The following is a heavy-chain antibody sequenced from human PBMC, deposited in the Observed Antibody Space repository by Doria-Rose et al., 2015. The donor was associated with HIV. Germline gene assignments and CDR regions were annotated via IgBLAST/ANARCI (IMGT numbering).Heavy chain of an antibody. J-gene: IGHJ4*02. Sequence: QITLKESGPVLVKPTETLTLTCTVSGVSLSSPGMGVSWIRQPPGKALEWLANIFSDDDRSYNTSLKSRLTISRGTSKSQVVLTMTDTDPVDTATYYCARIKSSRWYHKYYFDFWGQGTLVIVSA. V-gene: IGHV2-26*01. D-gene: IGHD6-13*01. CDR3: ARIKSSRWYHKYYFDF. CDR2: IFSDDDR. CDR1: GVSLSSPGMG.